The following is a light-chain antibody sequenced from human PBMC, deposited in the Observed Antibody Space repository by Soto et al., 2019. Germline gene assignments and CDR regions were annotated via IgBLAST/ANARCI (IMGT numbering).Light chain of an antibody. CDR3: QHYGISLWT. J-gene: IGKJ1*01. CDR1: QRVSSD. Sequence: EIVLTQSPATLSLSPGDRATLSCRASQRVSSDLAWYQQNPGQAPRLLIYDASNRATGIPARFSGSGSGTDFTLTISRLEPEDFAVYYCQHYGISLWTFGQGTKVDIK. CDR2: DAS. V-gene: IGKV3-11*01.